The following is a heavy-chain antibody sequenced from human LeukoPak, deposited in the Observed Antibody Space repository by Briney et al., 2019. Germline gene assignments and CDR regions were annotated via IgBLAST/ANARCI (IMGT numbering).Heavy chain of an antibody. V-gene: IGHV3-11*01. CDR1: GFTFSDYY. J-gene: IGHJ3*02. CDR3: ARAGTYSSGLWSAFDI. CDR2: ISSSGSTI. Sequence: GGSLRLSCAASGFTFSDYYMSWIRQAPGKGLEWVSYISSSGSTIYYADSVKGRFTISRDNAKNSLYLQMNSLRAEDTAVYYCARAGTYSSGLWSAFDIWGQGTMVTVSS. D-gene: IGHD6-19*01.